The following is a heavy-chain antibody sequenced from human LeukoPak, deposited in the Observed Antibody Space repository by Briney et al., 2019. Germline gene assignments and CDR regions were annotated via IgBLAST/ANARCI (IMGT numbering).Heavy chain of an antibody. V-gene: IGHV1-18*01. J-gene: IGHJ4*02. CDR1: GYTFTSYG. CDR3: ARDLVGYSYGGYYFDY. D-gene: IGHD5-18*01. Sequence: ASVKVSCKASGYTFTSYGISWVRQAPGQGLEWMGWISAYNGNTNYAQKLQGRVTMTTDTSTSTAYMELRSLRSDDTAVYYCARDLVGYSYGGYYFDYWGQGTLVTVSS. CDR2: ISAYNGNT.